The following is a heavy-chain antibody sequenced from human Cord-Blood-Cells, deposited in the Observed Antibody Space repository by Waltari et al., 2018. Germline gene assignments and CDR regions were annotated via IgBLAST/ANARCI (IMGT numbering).Heavy chain of an antibody. CDR3: ARGISWYYFDY. Sequence: QVQLQESGPGLVKPSETLSLTCAVSGYSISSGYYWGWIRQPPGKGLEWIGSIYHSGSTYYNPSLKSRVTISVDTSKNQFSLKLSSVTAADTAVYYCARGISWYYFDYWGQGTLVTVSS. J-gene: IGHJ4*02. D-gene: IGHD2-8*02. CDR2: IYHSGST. V-gene: IGHV4-38-2*01. CDR1: GYSISSGYY.